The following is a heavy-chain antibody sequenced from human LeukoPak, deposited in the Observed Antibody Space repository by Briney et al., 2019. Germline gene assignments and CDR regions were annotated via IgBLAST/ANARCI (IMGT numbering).Heavy chain of an antibody. J-gene: IGHJ4*02. CDR2: ISSSGTTT. CDR1: GFSFSVYE. V-gene: IGHV3-48*03. Sequence: GGSLRLSCAASGFSFSVYEMHWVRQAPGKGLEWISDISSSGTTTYYADSVKGRFTISRDNAKNSLYLQMNSLRAEDTDVYYCATLTVATSFDYWGQGTLVTVSS. CDR3: ATLTVATSFDY. D-gene: IGHD4-17*01.